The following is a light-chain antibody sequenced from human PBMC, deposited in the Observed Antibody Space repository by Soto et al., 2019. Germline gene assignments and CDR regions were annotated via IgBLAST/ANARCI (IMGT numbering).Light chain of an antibody. CDR2: VAS. J-gene: IGKJ4*01. V-gene: IGKV1-9*01. Sequence: IQLTQSPSSLSAFVGDKVTITCRASQGISSYLAWYQQKPGKAPKLLIHVASTLQSGVPSRFSGSGSGTDFTLTISSLQPEDFATYYCQQLNSYPLTFGGGTKVDIK. CDR3: QQLNSYPLT. CDR1: QGISSY.